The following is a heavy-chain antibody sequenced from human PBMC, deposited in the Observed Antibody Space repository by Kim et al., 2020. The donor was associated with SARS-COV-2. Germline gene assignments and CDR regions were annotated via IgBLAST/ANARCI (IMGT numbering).Heavy chain of an antibody. Sequence: GGSLRLSCAASGFTFSSYGMHWVRQAPGKGLEWVAVIWYDGSNKYYADSVKGRFTISRDNSKNTLYLQINSLRAEDTAVYYCARSMSSGYYVNWYFDLWGRGTLVTVSS. CDR2: IWYDGSNK. V-gene: IGHV3-33*01. CDR1: GFTFSSYG. CDR3: ARSMSSGYYVNWYFDL. D-gene: IGHD3-22*01. J-gene: IGHJ2*01.